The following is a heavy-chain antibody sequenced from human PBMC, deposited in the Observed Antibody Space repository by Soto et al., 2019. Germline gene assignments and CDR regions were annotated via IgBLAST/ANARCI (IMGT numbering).Heavy chain of an antibody. CDR2: ISSDGSST. V-gene: IGHV3-74*01. CDR1: GFTLSSYW. Sequence: EVQLVESGGGLVQPGGSLRLSCAASGFTLSSYWMHWVRQVPGKGLVWVSRISSDGSSTSYADSVKGRFTISRDNAKNTLYLQMNSLRAEDTAVYYCAKDLPRLGGSYTSHDAFDIWGQGTMVTVSS. J-gene: IGHJ3*02. CDR3: AKDLPRLGGSYTSHDAFDI. D-gene: IGHD1-26*01.